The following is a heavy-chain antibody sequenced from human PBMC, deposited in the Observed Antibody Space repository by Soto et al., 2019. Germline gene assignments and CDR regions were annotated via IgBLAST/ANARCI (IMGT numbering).Heavy chain of an antibody. CDR2: IIPILGIA. V-gene: IGHV1-69*08. Sequence: QVQPVQSGAEVKKPGSSVKVSCKASGGTFSSYTISWVRQAPGQGLEWMGRIIPILGIANYAQKFQGRVTITADKSTSTAYMELSSLRSEDTAVYYCARDQGMVRALELWGQGTLVTVSS. J-gene: IGHJ4*02. CDR3: ARDQGMVRALEL. D-gene: IGHD3-10*01. CDR1: GGTFSSYT.